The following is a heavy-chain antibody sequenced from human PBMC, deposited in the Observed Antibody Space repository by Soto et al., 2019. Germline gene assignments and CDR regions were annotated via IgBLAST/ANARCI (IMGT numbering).Heavy chain of an antibody. J-gene: IGHJ6*03. CDR1: GFTFSTHC. V-gene: IGHV3-7*01. CDR3: ARVDSGYDGNFYYYYMDV. Sequence: WGSLRVPCGAAGFTFSTHCMSWVRQAPGKGLEWVANIKQDGSEKNYVDSVKGRFTISRDNAKNSLYVQMNSLRAEDTAVYYCARVDSGYDGNFYYYYMDVWGKGTTVTVSS. CDR2: IKQDGSEK. D-gene: IGHD5-12*01.